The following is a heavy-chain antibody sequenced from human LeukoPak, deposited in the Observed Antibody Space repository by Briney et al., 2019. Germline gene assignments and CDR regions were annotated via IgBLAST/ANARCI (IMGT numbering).Heavy chain of an antibody. CDR3: ARTLGYCSGGSCYGGVGPNWFDP. Sequence: GGSLRLSCAASGFTVSSNYMSWVRQAPGKGLEWVSVIYSGGSTYYADSVKGRFTISRDNSKNTLYLQMNSLRAEDTAVYYCARTLGYCSGGSCYGGVGPNWFDPWGQGTLVTVSS. D-gene: IGHD2-15*01. V-gene: IGHV3-53*01. CDR2: IYSGGST. J-gene: IGHJ5*02. CDR1: GFTVSSNY.